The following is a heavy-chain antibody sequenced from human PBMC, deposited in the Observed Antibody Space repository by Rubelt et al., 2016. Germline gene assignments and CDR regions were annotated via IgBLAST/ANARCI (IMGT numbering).Heavy chain of an antibody. CDR1: GESFSGYF. Sequence: QVQLQQWGAGLLKPSETLSLTCAVSGESFSGYFWNWIRQPPGKGLEWIGEVDHSGNSNYNPSLKSRVTMSVDTSRHQFCLEMTSGTAADTAVYYCAGYLSGYYAFDIWGQGTLVTVSS. CDR3: AGYLSGYYAFDI. V-gene: IGHV4-34*01. J-gene: IGHJ3*02. CDR2: VDHSGNS. D-gene: IGHD3-22*01.